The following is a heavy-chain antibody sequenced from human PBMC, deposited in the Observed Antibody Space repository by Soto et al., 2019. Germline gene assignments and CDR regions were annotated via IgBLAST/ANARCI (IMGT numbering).Heavy chain of an antibody. V-gene: IGHV3-23*01. CDR3: ANPDPEQWLVQGIFDY. CDR1: GFTFSSYA. Sequence: GGSLRLSCAASGFTFSSYAMSWVRQAPGKGLEWVSAISGSGGSTYYADSVKGRFTISRDNSKNTLYLQMNSLRAEDTAVYYCANPDPEQWLVQGIFDYWGQGTLVTVSS. D-gene: IGHD6-19*01. J-gene: IGHJ4*02. CDR2: ISGSGGST.